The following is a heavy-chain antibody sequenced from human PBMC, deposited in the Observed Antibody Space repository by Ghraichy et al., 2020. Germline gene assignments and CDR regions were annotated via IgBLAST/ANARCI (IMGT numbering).Heavy chain of an antibody. CDR2: IYYSGST. CDR1: GGSISSYY. Sequence: SETLSLTCTVSGGSISSYYWSWIRQPPGKGLEWIGYIYYSGSTNYNPSLKSRVTISVDTSKNQFSLKLSSVTAADTAVYYCARSTWYSSGWFFDYWGQGTLVTVSS. CDR3: ARSTWYSSGWFFDY. J-gene: IGHJ4*02. D-gene: IGHD6-19*01. V-gene: IGHV4-59*01.